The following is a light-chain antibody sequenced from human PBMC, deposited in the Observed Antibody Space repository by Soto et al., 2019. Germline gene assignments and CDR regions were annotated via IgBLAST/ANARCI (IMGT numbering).Light chain of an antibody. CDR2: DVS. J-gene: IGLJ2*01. CDR1: SSDVGGYNY. V-gene: IGLV2-14*01. CDR3: SSYTSSSTPVV. Sequence: QSVLTQPASVSGSPGQSITISCTGTSSDVGGYNYVSWYQQHPGKAPKLMIYDVSNRPSGGSDRFSGSKSGNTASLTISGLQAEDEADYYCSSYTSSSTPVVFGGGTKVTVL.